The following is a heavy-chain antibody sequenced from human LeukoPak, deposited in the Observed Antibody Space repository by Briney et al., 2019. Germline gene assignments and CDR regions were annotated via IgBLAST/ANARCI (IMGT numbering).Heavy chain of an antibody. D-gene: IGHD2/OR15-2a*01. J-gene: IGHJ4*02. CDR3: ARLLAGGDLHFDY. CDR2: IYYSGST. CDR1: GGSISSYY. V-gene: IGHV4-59*01. Sequence: SETLSLTCTVSGGSISSYYWSWIRQPPGKGLEWIGYIYYSGSTNYNPSLKSRVTISVDTSKNQFSLKLSSVTAADTAVYYCARLLAGGDLHFDYWGQGTLVTVSS.